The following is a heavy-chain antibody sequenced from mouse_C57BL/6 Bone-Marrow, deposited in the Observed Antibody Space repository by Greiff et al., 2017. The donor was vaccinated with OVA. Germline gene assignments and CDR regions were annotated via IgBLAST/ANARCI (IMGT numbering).Heavy chain of an antibody. D-gene: IGHD2-12*01. CDR3: AREGYRGDFDY. J-gene: IGHJ2*01. Sequence: VQLQESGPGLVKPSQSLSLTCSVTGYSITSGYYWNWIRQFPGNKLEWMGYISYDGSNNYNPSLKNRISITRDTSKNQFFLKLNSVTTEDTATYYCAREGYRGDFDYWGQGTTLTVSS. V-gene: IGHV3-6*01. CDR2: ISYDGSN. CDR1: GYSITSGYY.